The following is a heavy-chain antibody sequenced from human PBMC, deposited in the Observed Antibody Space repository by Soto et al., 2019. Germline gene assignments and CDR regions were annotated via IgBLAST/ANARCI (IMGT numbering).Heavy chain of an antibody. J-gene: IGHJ5*02. V-gene: IGHV4-39*01. CDR2: IYYSGST. Sequence: QLQLQESGPGLVKPSETLSLTCTVSGGSISSSSYYWGWIRQPPGKGLEWIGSIYYSGSTYYNPSLKSRVTISVDTSKNPFSPKLSSVTAADTAVYYCARNYGSGSYYRDDPWGQGTLVTVSS. CDR1: GGSISSSSYY. D-gene: IGHD3-10*01. CDR3: ARNYGSGSYYRDDP.